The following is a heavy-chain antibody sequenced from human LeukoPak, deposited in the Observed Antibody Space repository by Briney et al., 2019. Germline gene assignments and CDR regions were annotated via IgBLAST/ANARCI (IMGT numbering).Heavy chain of an antibody. Sequence: SETLSLTCAVYVGSFSGYYWSWIRQPPGKGLEWIGEINHSGSTNYNPPLKSRVTISVDTFKNQFSLKLSSVTAADTAVYYCARAVVRAAAGTGWFDPWGQGTLVTVSS. CDR1: VGSFSGYY. D-gene: IGHD6-13*01. V-gene: IGHV4-34*01. CDR2: INHSGST. J-gene: IGHJ5*02. CDR3: ARAVVRAAAGTGWFDP.